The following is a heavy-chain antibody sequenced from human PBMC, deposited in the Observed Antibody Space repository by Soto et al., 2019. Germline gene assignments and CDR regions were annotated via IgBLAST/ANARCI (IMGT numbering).Heavy chain of an antibody. V-gene: IGHV3-74*01. CDR3: GRGGSDSPMAPGY. J-gene: IGHJ4*02. CDR1: GFTFSSYG. Sequence: GGSLRLSCTASGFTFSSYGMSWVRQGPGKGLEWVSRINPDGSATNYADSVKGRFTISRDNAKNTLYLQMNSLRAEDTAVFYCGRGGSDSPMAPGYWGQGTLVTVSS. CDR2: INPDGSAT. D-gene: IGHD5-18*01.